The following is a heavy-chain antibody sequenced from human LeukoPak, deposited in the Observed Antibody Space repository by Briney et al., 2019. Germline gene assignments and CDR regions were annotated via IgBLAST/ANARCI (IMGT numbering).Heavy chain of an antibody. CDR3: ARGDTVAVTTYFDY. CDR1: GDSISSGIYY. Sequence: SQTLSLTCTVSGDSISSGIYYWNWIRQPAGKGLEWIGHIYISGSTNYSPSLKSRVTISVDTSKNQFSLKLSSVTAADTAVYYCARGDTVAVTTYFDYWGQGTLVTISS. CDR2: IYISGST. J-gene: IGHJ4*02. V-gene: IGHV4-61*09. D-gene: IGHD2-21*02.